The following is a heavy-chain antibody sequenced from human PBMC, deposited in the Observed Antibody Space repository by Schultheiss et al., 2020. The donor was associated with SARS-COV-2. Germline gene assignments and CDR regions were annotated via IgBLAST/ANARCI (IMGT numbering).Heavy chain of an antibody. Sequence: SEILSLTCAVYGGSFSGYYWGWIRQPPGKGLEWIGSIYYSGRTYYNPSLRSRVTISADTSKNQFSLKLSSVTAADTAVYYCARAGSGWITALDYWGQRTLVTVSS. CDR1: GGSFSGYY. D-gene: IGHD6-19*01. J-gene: IGHJ4*02. CDR2: IYYSGRT. CDR3: ARAGSGWITALDY. V-gene: IGHV4-34*01.